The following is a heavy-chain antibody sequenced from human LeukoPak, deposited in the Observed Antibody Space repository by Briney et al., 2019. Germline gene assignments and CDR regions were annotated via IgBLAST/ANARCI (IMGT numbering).Heavy chain of an antibody. J-gene: IGHJ4*02. CDR2: IKQDGSEK. Sequence: GGSLRLSCAASGFTCSSYWMSWVRQAPGKGLEWVANIKQDGSEKYYVDSVKGRFTISRDNAKNSLYLQMNSLRAEDTAVNYCARIRRGWSQNWDYWGQGTLVTVSS. D-gene: IGHD6-19*01. V-gene: IGHV3-7*01. CDR3: ARIRRGWSQNWDY. CDR1: GFTCSSYW.